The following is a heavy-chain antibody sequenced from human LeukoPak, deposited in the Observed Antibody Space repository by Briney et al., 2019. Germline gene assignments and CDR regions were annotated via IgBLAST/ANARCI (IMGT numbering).Heavy chain of an antibody. Sequence: GGSLRLSCAASGFTFSSFGMCWVRQAPGKGLEWVAVISYDGINKYYADSVKGRFTISRDNSKNTLSLQMNSLRVEDTAVYYCAKRMGPSIAAADLDYWGQGTLVTVSS. CDR3: AKRMGPSIAAADLDY. D-gene: IGHD6-13*01. CDR1: GFTFSSFG. J-gene: IGHJ4*02. V-gene: IGHV3-30*18. CDR2: ISYDGINK.